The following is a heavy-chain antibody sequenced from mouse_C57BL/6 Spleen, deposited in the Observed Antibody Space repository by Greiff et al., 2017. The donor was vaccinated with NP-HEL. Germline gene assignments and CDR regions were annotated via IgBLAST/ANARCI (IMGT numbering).Heavy chain of an antibody. V-gene: IGHV7-3*01. CDR2: IRNKANGYTT. CDR1: GFTFTDYY. CDR3: ARSNYGSSPYAMDY. Sequence: EVKLVESGGGLVQPGGSLRLSCAASGFTFTDYYMSWVRQPPGKALEWLGFIRNKANGYTTEYSASVKGRFTISRDNSPSILYLQMNALRAEDSATYYCARSNYGSSPYAMDYWGQGTSVTVSS. D-gene: IGHD1-1*01. J-gene: IGHJ4*01.